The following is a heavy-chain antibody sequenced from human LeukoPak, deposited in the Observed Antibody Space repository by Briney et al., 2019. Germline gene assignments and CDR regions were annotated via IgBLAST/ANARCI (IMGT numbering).Heavy chain of an antibody. J-gene: IGHJ4*02. CDR2: ISSDEINE. Sequence: GGSLRLSCAASGFSFRSYGMHWVRQAPGKGLEWVAVISSDEINEYYADSVKGRFTISRDNSKNTLYLQINSLRAEDTAVYYCARDGSSYYFDYWGQGTLVTVSS. CDR1: GFSFRSYG. CDR3: ARDGSSYYFDY. V-gene: IGHV3-30*03.